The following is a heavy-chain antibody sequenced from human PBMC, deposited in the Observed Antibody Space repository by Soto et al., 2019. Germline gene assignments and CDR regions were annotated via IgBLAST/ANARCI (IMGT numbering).Heavy chain of an antibody. CDR1: GYTFTSYA. V-gene: IGHV1-3*01. CDR3: ARWLYYDSSGYYNDTFDI. J-gene: IGHJ3*02. D-gene: IGHD3-22*01. CDR2: INAGNGNT. Sequence: GASVKVSCKASGYTFTSYAMHWVRQAPGQRLEWMGWINAGNGNTKYSQKFQGRVTITRDTSASTAYMELSSLRSEDTAVYYCARWLYYDSSGYYNDTFDIWGQGTMVTVSS.